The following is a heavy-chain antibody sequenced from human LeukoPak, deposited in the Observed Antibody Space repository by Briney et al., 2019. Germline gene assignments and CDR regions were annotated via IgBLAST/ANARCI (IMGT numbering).Heavy chain of an antibody. CDR2: ISSSSSYI. Sequence: GGSLRLSCAASGFTFSSYSMNWVRQAPGKGLEWVSSISSSSSYIYYADSVKGRFTISRDNAKNSLYLQMNSLRAEDTAVYYCARVPGRYHGSGSSPHFDYWGQGTLVTVSS. CDR3: ARVPGRYHGSGSSPHFDY. D-gene: IGHD3-10*01. CDR1: GFTFSSYS. V-gene: IGHV3-21*01. J-gene: IGHJ4*02.